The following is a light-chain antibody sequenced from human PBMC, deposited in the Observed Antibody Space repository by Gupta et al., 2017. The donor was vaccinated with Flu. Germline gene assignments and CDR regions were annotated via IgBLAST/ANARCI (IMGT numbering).Light chain of an antibody. CDR1: KIGSKS. CDR3: QVWDSGSDKYV. V-gene: IGLV3-21*02. J-gene: IGLJ1*01. Sequence: GQTDRITGGGNKIGSKSVHWYHQKPGQAPVLVVYDNRDRPSGIPERFSGSNSGNTATLTISRVEAGDEADYYCQVWDSGSDKYVFATGTKVTVL. CDR2: DNR.